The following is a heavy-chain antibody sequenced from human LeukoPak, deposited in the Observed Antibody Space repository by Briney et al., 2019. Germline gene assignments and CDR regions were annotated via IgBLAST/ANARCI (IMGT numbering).Heavy chain of an antibody. CDR3: AKDAKKYSSAWYEDY. CDR1: GFTFSSYG. Sequence: PGGSLRLSCAASGFTFSSYGMHWVRQAPGKGLEWVAFIRYDGSNKNFVDSVKGRFTIPRDNSKNTLYLQMNSLRAEDTAVYYCAKDAKKYSSAWYEDYWGQGTLVTVSS. J-gene: IGHJ4*02. D-gene: IGHD6-19*01. CDR2: IRYDGSNK. V-gene: IGHV3-30*02.